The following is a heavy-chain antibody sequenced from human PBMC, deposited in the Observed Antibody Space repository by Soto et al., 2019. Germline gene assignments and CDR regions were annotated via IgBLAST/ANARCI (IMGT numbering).Heavy chain of an antibody. CDR3: GREGSRLGAFDI. D-gene: IGHD4-17*01. J-gene: IGHJ3*02. CDR2: TYYRSRWYN. Sequence: SQTLSLTCAISGDSVSSNSAAWNWIRQSPSRGLEWLGRTYYRSRWYNDYAVSVKSRITVNPDTSKNQFSLHLNSVTPEDTAVYYCGREGSRLGAFDIWGQGTMVTVSS. V-gene: IGHV6-1*01. CDR1: GDSVSSNSAA.